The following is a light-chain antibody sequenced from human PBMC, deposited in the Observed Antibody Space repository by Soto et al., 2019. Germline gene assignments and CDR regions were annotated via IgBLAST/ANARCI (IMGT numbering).Light chain of an antibody. CDR1: TSNIGNNY. V-gene: IGLV1-51*01. CDR3: ATWDNSLKSGL. Sequence: QSVLTQPPSVSAAPGQTVTISCSGSTSNIGNNYVAWYQQLPGAAPKLLISNNNERPSGIPDRFSGSKSGTSATLDITGLQTGDEADYYCATWDNSLKSGLFGGGTKLTVL. J-gene: IGLJ2*01. CDR2: NNN.